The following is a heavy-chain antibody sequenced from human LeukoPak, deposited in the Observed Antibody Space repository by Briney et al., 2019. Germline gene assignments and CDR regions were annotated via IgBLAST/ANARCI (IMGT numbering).Heavy chain of an antibody. CDR3: AKDIDILTGFDY. D-gene: IGHD3-9*01. J-gene: IGHJ4*02. Sequence: GGSLRLSCAASGFSFDDYAMHWVRQAPGKGLEWVSGISWNSGSIGYADSVKGRFTISRDNAKNSLYLQMNSLRAEDTALYYCAKDIDILTGFDYWGQGTLVTVSS. V-gene: IGHV3-9*01. CDR1: GFSFDDYA. CDR2: ISWNSGSI.